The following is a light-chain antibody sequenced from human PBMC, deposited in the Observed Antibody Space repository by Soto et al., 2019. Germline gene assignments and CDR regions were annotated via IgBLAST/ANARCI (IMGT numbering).Light chain of an antibody. V-gene: IGKV1-5*01. CDR1: QTISSW. CDR3: QQSHSTPIT. Sequence: DIQMTQSPSTLSASVGHRVTITCLASQTISSWLAWYQQKPGKAPKLLIYDASTLESGVPSRCSGSGSGTQFTLTSSSLQPDDSATYYCQQSHSTPITFGQGTRLEIK. CDR2: DAS. J-gene: IGKJ5*01.